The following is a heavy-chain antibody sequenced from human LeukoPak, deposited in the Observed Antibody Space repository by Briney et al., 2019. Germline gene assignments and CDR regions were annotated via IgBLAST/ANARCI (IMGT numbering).Heavy chain of an antibody. CDR1: GFTFSNYG. Sequence: GGSLRLSCAASGFTFSNYGMHWVRQAPGKGLEWVTIIWYDGSNKYYADSVKGRFTISRDNSKNTLYLQMNSLRAEDTAVYYCARAPDSSGYYGDYWGQGTLVTVSS. CDR3: ARAPDSSGYYGDY. CDR2: IWYDGSNK. D-gene: IGHD3-22*01. V-gene: IGHV3-33*01. J-gene: IGHJ4*02.